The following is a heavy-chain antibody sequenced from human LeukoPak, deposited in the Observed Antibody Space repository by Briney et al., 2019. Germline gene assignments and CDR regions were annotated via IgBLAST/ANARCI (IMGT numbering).Heavy chain of an antibody. CDR2: FDPEDGET. V-gene: IGHV1-24*01. CDR1: GYTLTELS. J-gene: IGHJ3*02. CDR3: ATEDPYYDSSESAFDI. Sequence: ASVKVSCKLSGYTLTELSMHWVRQAPGKGLEWMGGFDPEDGETIYAQKFQGRVTMTEDTSTDTAYMELSSLRSEDTAVYYCATEDPYYDSSESAFDIWGQGTMVTVSS. D-gene: IGHD3-22*01.